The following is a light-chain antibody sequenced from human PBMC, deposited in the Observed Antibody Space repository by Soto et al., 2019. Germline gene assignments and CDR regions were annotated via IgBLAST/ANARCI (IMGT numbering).Light chain of an antibody. V-gene: IGLV2-14*01. J-gene: IGLJ2*01. CDR3: SSYTTTNTLI. Sequence: QSALTQPASVSGSPGQSITISCTGSSSDVRDYNYVSWYQQHPGKAPKVLIYEVRNRPSGVSNRFSGSKSGNTASLTISGLQADDEADYYCSSYTTTNTLIFGGGTKLTVL. CDR2: EVR. CDR1: SSDVRDYNY.